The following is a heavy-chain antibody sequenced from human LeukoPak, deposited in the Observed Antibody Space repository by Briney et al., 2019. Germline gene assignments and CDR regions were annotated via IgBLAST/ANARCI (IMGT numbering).Heavy chain of an antibody. CDR1: GGFISSYY. V-gene: IGHV4-4*09. Sequence: PSDPLSLICTVWGGFISSYYCRWIRPPPGKGLEWIGYIYTSGSTNYNPSLKSRVTISVDTSKNQFSLKLSSVTAADTALYYCALHGDYYDSSGYYPNYFDYWGQGTLVTVSS. CDR3: ALHGDYYDSSGYYPNYFDY. D-gene: IGHD3-22*01. J-gene: IGHJ4*02. CDR2: IYTSGST.